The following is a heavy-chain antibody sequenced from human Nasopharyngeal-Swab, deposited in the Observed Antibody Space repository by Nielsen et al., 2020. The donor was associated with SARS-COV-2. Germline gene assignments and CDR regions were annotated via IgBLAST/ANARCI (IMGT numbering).Heavy chain of an antibody. V-gene: IGHV3-7*04. D-gene: IGHD6-19*01. J-gene: IGHJ4*02. Sequence: WIRQPPGKGLEWVANIKQDGGEKYYVDSVKGRFTISRDNAKNSLYLQMNSLRAEDTAVYYCARVRAVAVDFDYWGQGTLVTVSS. CDR3: ARVRAVAVDFDY. CDR2: IKQDGGEK.